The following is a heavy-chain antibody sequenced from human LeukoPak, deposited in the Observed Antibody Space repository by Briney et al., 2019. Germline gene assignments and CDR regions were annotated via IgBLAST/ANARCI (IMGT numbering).Heavy chain of an antibody. J-gene: IGHJ4*02. D-gene: IGHD5-24*01. CDR1: GGSISNYY. CDR2: IYYSGSGST. CDR3: ARELRGDYNYLGY. V-gene: IGHV4-59*12. Sequence: SETLSLTCTVSGGSISNYYWNWIRQPPGEGLEWIGYIYYSGSGSTNYNPSLKSRVTISVDTSKNQFSLKLSSVTAADTAVYYCARELRGDYNYLGYWGQGSLVTVSS.